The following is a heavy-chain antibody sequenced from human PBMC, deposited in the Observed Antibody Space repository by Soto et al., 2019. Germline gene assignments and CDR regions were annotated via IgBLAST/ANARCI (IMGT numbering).Heavy chain of an antibody. V-gene: IGHV4-39*02. Sequence: QLQLQESGPGLVKPSETLSLTCTVSGGSISSSSYYWGWIRQPPGKGLEWIGSIYYSGSTYYNPSLTSRVTISVATSKNHSSLKLSSVTAADTAVYYCASTLAAAGTFLYYYYYMDVWGKGTTVTVSS. J-gene: IGHJ6*03. CDR1: GGSISSSSYY. D-gene: IGHD6-13*01. CDR2: IYYSGST. CDR3: ASTLAAAGTFLYYYYYMDV.